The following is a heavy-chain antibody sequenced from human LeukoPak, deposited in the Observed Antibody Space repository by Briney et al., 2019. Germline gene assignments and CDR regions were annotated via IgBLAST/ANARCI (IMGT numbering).Heavy chain of an antibody. J-gene: IGHJ4*02. D-gene: IGHD5-24*01. CDR1: GFTFGDYE. Sequence: GGSLRLSCTASGFTFGDYEMSWVRQAPGKGLEWVGFIRSETYRGTTEYAASVKGRFTISRDDSKSIAYLQMNSLKTEDTAVYYCTRVFRRDGYNSFDYWGQGTLVTVSS. CDR2: IRSETYRGTT. V-gene: IGHV3-49*04. CDR3: TRVFRRDGYNSFDY.